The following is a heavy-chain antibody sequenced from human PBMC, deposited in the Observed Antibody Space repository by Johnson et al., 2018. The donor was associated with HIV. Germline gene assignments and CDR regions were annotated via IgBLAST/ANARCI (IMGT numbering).Heavy chain of an antibody. D-gene: IGHD6-19*01. J-gene: IGHJ3*02. Sequence: VQLVESRGGVVRPGGSLRLSCAASGFTFDDYGMSWVRQAPGKGLEWVSGINWNGGSTGYADYVKGRFTISRDNSKNALFLQLNSLRAEDTAVFYCAKLQWPREDAFDIWGQGTMVTVSS. V-gene: IGHV3-20*04. CDR2: INWNGGST. CDR3: AKLQWPREDAFDI. CDR1: GFTFDDYG.